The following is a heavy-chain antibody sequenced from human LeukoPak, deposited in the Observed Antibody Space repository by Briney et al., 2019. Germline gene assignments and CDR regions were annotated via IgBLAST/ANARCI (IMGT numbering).Heavy chain of an antibody. CDR2: INPNSGGT. D-gene: IGHD2-2*01. Sequence: GASVKVFCKASGYTFTGYYMHWVRQAPGQGFEWMGRINPNSGGTNYAQKFQGRVTMTRDTSMRTAYMELSRLRSEDTAVYYWARGSGYCTSTSCLPPRLDYWGQGTLVTVSS. J-gene: IGHJ4*02. V-gene: IGHV1-2*06. CDR3: ARGSGYCTSTSCLPPRLDY. CDR1: GYTFTGYY.